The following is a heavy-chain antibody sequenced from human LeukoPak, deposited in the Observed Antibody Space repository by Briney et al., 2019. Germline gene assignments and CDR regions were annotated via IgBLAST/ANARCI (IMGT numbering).Heavy chain of an antibody. D-gene: IGHD3-10*01. V-gene: IGHV3-7*01. Sequence: GGTLSLTCAASRFTFSSYWMSWVRQPPGRGLEWVANIKHGGSKKYYADSVKSRFTISRDDAKNSLYLQMNSLTAEDAAVYYCPSLVREVTNFESGGQGTLVTVSS. CDR3: PSLVREVTNFES. CDR1: RFTFSSYW. CDR2: IKHGGSKK. J-gene: IGHJ4*02.